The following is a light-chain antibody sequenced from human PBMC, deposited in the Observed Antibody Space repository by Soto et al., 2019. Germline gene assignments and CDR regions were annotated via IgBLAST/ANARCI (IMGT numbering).Light chain of an antibody. Sequence: QSVLTQPASVSGSPGQSITISCTGSGRDIGAYDYVSWYQQIPGRAPKLMIFEVSRRPSGVSERFSGSKSGNTASLTISGLQAEDEADFHCCSYAGGGAWVFGGGTKLTVL. CDR3: CSYAGGGAWV. J-gene: IGLJ3*02. V-gene: IGLV2-14*03. CDR1: GRDIGAYDY. CDR2: EVS.